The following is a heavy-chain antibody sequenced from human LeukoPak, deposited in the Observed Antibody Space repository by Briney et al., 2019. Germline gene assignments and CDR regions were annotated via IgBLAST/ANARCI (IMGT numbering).Heavy chain of an antibody. D-gene: IGHD4-17*01. CDR1: GFTFSSYW. CDR2: IKQDGSEK. CDR3: AKEIYGDSTGGRFQH. Sequence: GGSLRLSCAASGFTFSSYWMSWVRQAPGKGLEWVANIKQDGSEKYYVDSVKGRFTISRDNTKNSLYLQMNSLRAEDTAVYYCAKEIYGDSTGGRFQHWGQGTLVTVSS. J-gene: IGHJ1*01. V-gene: IGHV3-7*01.